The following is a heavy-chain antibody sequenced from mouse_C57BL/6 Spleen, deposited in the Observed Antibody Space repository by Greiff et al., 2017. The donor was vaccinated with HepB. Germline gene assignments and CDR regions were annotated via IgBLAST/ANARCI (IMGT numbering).Heavy chain of an antibody. Sequence: EVKLVESGGGLVKPGGSLKLSCAASGFTFSSYAMSWVRQTPEKRLEWVATISDGGSYTYYPDNVKGRFTISRDNAKNNLYLQMSHLKSEDTAMYYCARAHYDYDLYYFDYWGQGTTLTVSS. CDR2: ISDGGSYT. CDR1: GFTFSSYA. V-gene: IGHV5-4*03. J-gene: IGHJ2*01. CDR3: ARAHYDYDLYYFDY. D-gene: IGHD2-4*01.